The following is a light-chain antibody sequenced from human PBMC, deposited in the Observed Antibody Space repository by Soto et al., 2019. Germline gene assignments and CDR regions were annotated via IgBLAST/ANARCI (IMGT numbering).Light chain of an antibody. J-gene: IGKJ4*01. CDR3: QQYASWPLT. CDR1: HRVSRSY. Sequence: EVVFTQSLGTLSLSAGERATLSWRASHRVSRSYLAWYQQKPGQAPRLLIYSASSRATGIPDRFSGSGSGTDFTLTISRLEAEDFAVYYCQQYASWPLTFGRGTKVDIK. V-gene: IGKV3-20*01. CDR2: SAS.